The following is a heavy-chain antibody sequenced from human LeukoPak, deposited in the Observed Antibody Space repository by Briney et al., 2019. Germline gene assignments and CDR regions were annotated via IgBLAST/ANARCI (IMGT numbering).Heavy chain of an antibody. D-gene: IGHD2/OR15-2a*01. J-gene: IGHJ4*02. Sequence: PSETLSLTCTVSGGSISSYYWSWIRQPPGKGLEWIGYIYYSGSTNYNPSLKSRVTISVDTSKHQSSLKLNSVTAADTAVYYCAREGFYGTCFDYWGQGTLVTVSS. CDR2: IYYSGST. CDR3: AREGFYGTCFDY. V-gene: IGHV4-59*01. CDR1: GGSISSYY.